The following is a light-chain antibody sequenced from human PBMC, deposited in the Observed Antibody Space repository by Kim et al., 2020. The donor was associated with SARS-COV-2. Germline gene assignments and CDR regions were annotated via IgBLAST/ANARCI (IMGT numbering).Light chain of an antibody. CDR2: GKN. J-gene: IGLJ3*02. CDR1: SLRSYY. V-gene: IGLV3-19*01. CDR3: NSRDSSGDHLWV. Sequence: LGQTVRITCQGDSLRSYYANWYQQKPGQAPVLVIYGKNNRPSGIPDRFSGSSSGNTASLTITGAQAEDEADYYCNSRDSSGDHLWVFGGGTQLTVL.